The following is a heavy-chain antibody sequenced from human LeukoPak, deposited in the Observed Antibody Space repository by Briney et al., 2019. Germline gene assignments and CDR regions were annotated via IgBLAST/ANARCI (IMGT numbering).Heavy chain of an antibody. Sequence: GGSLRLSCAASGFTFSSYWMSWVRQAPGKGLEWVANIKQGGSEKYYVDSVKGRFTISRDNAKNSLYLQMNSMRAEDTAVYYCASGRGYSYGFDYWGQGTLVTVSS. V-gene: IGHV3-7*01. D-gene: IGHD5-18*01. CDR2: IKQGGSEK. CDR1: GFTFSSYW. J-gene: IGHJ4*02. CDR3: ASGRGYSYGFDY.